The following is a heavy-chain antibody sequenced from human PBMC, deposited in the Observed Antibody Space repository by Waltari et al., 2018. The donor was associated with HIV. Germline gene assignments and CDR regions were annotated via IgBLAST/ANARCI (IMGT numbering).Heavy chain of an antibody. D-gene: IGHD1-26*01. Sequence: QLQLQESGPGLVKPSETQSLTCTVSGGSMSDTGDYHWGWIRQPPGKGLEWIGNFHYTGNTFYNPSLKSRVTISADTSKNQFSLKLSSLTAADTAVYFCMRHRGYFPPDYWGQGTLVTVSS. J-gene: IGHJ4*02. CDR2: FHYTGNT. V-gene: IGHV4-39*01. CDR1: GGSMSDTGDYH. CDR3: MRHRGYFPPDY.